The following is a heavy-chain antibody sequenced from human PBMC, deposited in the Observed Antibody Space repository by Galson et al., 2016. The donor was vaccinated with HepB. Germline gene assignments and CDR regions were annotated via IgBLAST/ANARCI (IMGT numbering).Heavy chain of an antibody. D-gene: IGHD4-23*01. J-gene: IGHJ4*02. CDR1: GFTFSRHW. V-gene: IGHV3-74*01. CDR3: ARDCHNGGADY. Sequence: SLRLSCAASGFTFSRHWMYWVRQAPGKGLVWVSRINKDGTRKDYADSVKGRFTMSRDNAKNTLYLQMSSLRVEDTAVYFCARDCHNGGADYWGQGTLVTVSS. CDR2: INKDGTRK.